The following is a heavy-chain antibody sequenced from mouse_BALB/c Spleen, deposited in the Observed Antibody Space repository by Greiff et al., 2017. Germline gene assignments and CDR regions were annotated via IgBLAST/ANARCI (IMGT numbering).Heavy chain of an antibody. V-gene: IGHV1S26*01. J-gene: IGHJ1*01. CDR1: GYTFTSYT. CDR2: INPSSGYT. Sequence: QVQLKESGAELMKPGASVKISCKASGYTFTSYTMHWVKQRPGQGLEWIGYINPSSGYTNYNQKFKDKATLTADKSSSTAYMQLSSLTSEDSAVYYCARDGNYVLNWYFDVWGAGTTVTVSS. CDR3: ARDGNYVLNWYFDV. D-gene: IGHD2-1*01.